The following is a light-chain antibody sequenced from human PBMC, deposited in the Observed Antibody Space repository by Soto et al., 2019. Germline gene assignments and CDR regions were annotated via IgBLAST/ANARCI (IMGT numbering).Light chain of an antibody. Sequence: SLLTHPPSAYGTPGQRVTVSCSGSSSNIGRDLVYWYQQLPGTAPKLLIYHNYQPPSGVPDRFSGSKSGTPGSLAISDLGSEDEADYYCSAWDDSLSAYVFGAGTKLTV. J-gene: IGLJ1*01. CDR2: HNY. V-gene: IGLV1-47*01. CDR3: SAWDDSLSAYV. CDR1: SSNIGRDL.